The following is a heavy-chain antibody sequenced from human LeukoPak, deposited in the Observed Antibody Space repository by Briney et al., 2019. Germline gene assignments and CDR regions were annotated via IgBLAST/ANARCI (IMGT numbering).Heavy chain of an antibody. CDR2: ISYDGSNK. CDR3: ARVLQNWNDDNYYYGMDV. CDR1: GFTFSSYA. Sequence: PGGPLRLSCAASGFTFSSYAMHWVRQAPGKGLEWVAVISYDGSNKYYADSVKGRFTISRDNSKNTLYLQMNSLRAEDTAVYYCARVLQNWNDDNYYYGMDVWGQGTTVTVSS. J-gene: IGHJ6*02. V-gene: IGHV3-30*04. D-gene: IGHD1-1*01.